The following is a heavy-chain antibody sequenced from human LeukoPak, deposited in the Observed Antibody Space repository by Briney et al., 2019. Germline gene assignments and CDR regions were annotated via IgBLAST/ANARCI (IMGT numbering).Heavy chain of an antibody. Sequence: GGSLRLSCAASGIIFSNYWMHWVRQAPGKGLVWVSRINRDGSSTSYADSVKGRFTISRDNAKNTLYLQMNSLRAEDTAVYYCARGGGYSYGSFDYWGQGTLATVSS. V-gene: IGHV3-74*01. CDR1: GIIFSNYW. J-gene: IGHJ4*02. CDR2: INRDGSST. CDR3: ARGGGYSYGSFDY. D-gene: IGHD5-18*01.